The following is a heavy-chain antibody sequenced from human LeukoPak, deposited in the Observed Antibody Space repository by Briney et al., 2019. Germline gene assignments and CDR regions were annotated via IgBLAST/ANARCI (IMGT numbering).Heavy chain of an antibody. J-gene: IGHJ4*02. CDR1: GYSISSGYY. CDR3: ARVFGSPSKYFWSGYRGGSADY. D-gene: IGHD3-3*01. CDR2: IYHSGST. V-gene: IGHV4-38-2*02. Sequence: KPSETLSLTCTVSGYSISSGYYWGWIRQPPGNGLEWIGSIYHSGSTYYNPSLKSRVTISVDTSKNQFSLKLSSVTAADTAVYYCARVFGSPSKYFWSGYRGGSADYWGQGTLVTVSS.